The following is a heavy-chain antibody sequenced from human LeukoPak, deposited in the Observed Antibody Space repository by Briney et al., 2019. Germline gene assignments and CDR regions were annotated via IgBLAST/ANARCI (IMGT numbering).Heavy chain of an antibody. CDR2: ISGSGGST. Sequence: GGSLRLSCAASGFAITDHHMDWVRQAPGKGLEWVSAISGSGGSTYYADSVKGRFTISRDNSKNTLYLQMNSLRAEDTAVYYCANRNSGSYGYWGQGTLVTVSS. J-gene: IGHJ4*02. CDR1: GFAITDHH. CDR3: ANRNSGSYGY. D-gene: IGHD1-26*01. V-gene: IGHV3-23*01.